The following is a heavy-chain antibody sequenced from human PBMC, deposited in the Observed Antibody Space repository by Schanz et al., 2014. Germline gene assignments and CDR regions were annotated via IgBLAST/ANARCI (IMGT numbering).Heavy chain of an antibody. CDR2: FIPILDVG. Sequence: QVQLVQSGAEVKKPGSSVKVSCKASRSTFSSYTISWVRQARGQGLEWVGRFIPILDVGNYAQQFQGRVTFTADKTTSTAYKELSSLRYEDTALYYYAKDTVAGTFDIWGQGTMVTVSS. J-gene: IGHJ3*02. D-gene: IGHD5-12*01. CDR3: AKDTVAGTFDI. V-gene: IGHV1-69*02. CDR1: RSTFSSYT.